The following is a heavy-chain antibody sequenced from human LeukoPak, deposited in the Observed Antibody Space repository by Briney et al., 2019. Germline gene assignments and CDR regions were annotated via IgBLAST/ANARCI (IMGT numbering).Heavy chain of an antibody. D-gene: IGHD1-26*01. CDR1: GYTFTGYY. CDR3: ARDSYSGSYYY. CDR2: INPNGGGT. Sequence: GASVKVSCKASGYTFTGYYMHWVRQAPGQGLEWVAWINPNGGGTNYAQQFQGRVTTSSDTSISTAYMELSSLRPDDTAVYYCARDSYSGSYYYWGQGTPVTVSS. J-gene: IGHJ4*02. V-gene: IGHV1-2*02.